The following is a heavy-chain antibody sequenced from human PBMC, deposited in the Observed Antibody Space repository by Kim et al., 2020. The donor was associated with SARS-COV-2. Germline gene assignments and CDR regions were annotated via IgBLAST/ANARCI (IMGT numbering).Heavy chain of an antibody. D-gene: IGHD3-16*02. V-gene: IGHV3-30*01. J-gene: IGHJ4*02. CDR3: GRELSDQGRTVDY. Sequence: ADSVKGRFTIARDNSKNTLYLQMNSLRAEDTAVYYCGRELSDQGRTVDYWGQGTLVTVSS.